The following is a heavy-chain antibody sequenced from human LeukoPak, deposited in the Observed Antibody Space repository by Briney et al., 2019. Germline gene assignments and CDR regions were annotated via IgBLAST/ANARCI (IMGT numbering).Heavy chain of an antibody. D-gene: IGHD6-6*01. J-gene: IGHJ6*03. V-gene: IGHV4-59*01. CDR3: ARGDLRIAARRSYYYYMDV. Sequence: SETLSLTCTVSGGSISSYYWSWIRQPPGKGLEWIGYIYYSGSTNYNPSLKSRVTISVDTSKNQFSLKLSSVTAADTAVYYCARGDLRIAARRSYYYYMDVWGKGTTVTVSS. CDR2: IYYSGST. CDR1: GGSISSYY.